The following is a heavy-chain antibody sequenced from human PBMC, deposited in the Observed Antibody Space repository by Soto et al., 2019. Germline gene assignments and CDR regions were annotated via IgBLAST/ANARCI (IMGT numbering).Heavy chain of an antibody. CDR1: GYTFTHFY. CDR2: ISPHNFNT. D-gene: IGHD6-19*01. Sequence: ASVKVSCKASGYTFTHFYITWVRQAPGQGLEWMGAISPHNFNTNYAQKFRGRVTLTTEKSTNTAYMDLRSLTSDTAMYYCARPLPPGGSGWFSYYYWGQGSLVTVSS. J-gene: IGHJ4*02. CDR3: ARPLPPGGSGWFSYYY. V-gene: IGHV1-18*01.